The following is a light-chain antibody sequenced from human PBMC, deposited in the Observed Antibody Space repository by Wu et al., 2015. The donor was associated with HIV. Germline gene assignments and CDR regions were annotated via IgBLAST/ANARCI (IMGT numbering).Light chain of an antibody. CDR1: QSVSSNY. CDR3: QHYGSSLIT. V-gene: IGKV3-20*01. CDR2: GAS. J-gene: IGKJ4*01. Sequence: EIVLTQSPGTLSLSPGERATLSCRASQSVSSNYLAWYQQKPGQAPRLLIYGASSRATGMPDRFSGSGSGTDFTLTISRLEPEDFAVYYCQHYGSSLITFGGGTKVDIK.